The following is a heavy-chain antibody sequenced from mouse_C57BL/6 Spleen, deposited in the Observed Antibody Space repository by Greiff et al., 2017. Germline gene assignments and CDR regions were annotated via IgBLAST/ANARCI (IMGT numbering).Heavy chain of an antibody. CDR1: GFNIKDYY. CDR3: AYWDVRFAY. CDR2: IDPEDGDT. J-gene: IGHJ3*01. Sequence: VQLQQSGAELVKPGASVKLSCTASGFNIKDYYMPWVKQRPEQGLEWIGRIDPEDGDTNYAQKFQGKASITADTSSNTTYLQLRSLTSEDAAVYYCAYWDVRFAYWGQGTLVTVSA. V-gene: IGHV14-2*01. D-gene: IGHD4-1*01.